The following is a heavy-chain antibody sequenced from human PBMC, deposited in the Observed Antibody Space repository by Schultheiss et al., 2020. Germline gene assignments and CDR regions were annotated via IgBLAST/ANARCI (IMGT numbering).Heavy chain of an antibody. J-gene: IGHJ4*02. CDR3: AKDSLHITVAGGYFEY. CDR1: GFTFSSYW. CDR2: ISSSGSTT. V-gene: IGHV3-48*04. Sequence: GESLKISCAASGFTFSSYWMHWVRQAPGKGLEWVLYISSSGSTTHYADSVKGRFTISRDNAKNSLYLQMNSLRAEDTALYYCAKDSLHITVAGGYFEYWGQGTVVTGSS. D-gene: IGHD6-19*01.